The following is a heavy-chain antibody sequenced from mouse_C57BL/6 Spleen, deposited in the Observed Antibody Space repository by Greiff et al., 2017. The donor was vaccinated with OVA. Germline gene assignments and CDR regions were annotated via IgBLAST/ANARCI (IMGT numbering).Heavy chain of an antibody. V-gene: IGHV14-2*01. CDR2: IDPEDGAT. CDR3: ARRLINTVVASDY. Sequence: EVQLQQSGAELVKPGASVKLSCTASGFNIKDYYMHWVKQRTEQGLEWIGRIDPEDGATKYAPKFQGKATITADTSSNTAYLQLSSLTSEDTAVDYGARRLINTVVASDYWGQGTTLTVSS. CDR1: GFNIKDYY. J-gene: IGHJ2*01. D-gene: IGHD1-1*01.